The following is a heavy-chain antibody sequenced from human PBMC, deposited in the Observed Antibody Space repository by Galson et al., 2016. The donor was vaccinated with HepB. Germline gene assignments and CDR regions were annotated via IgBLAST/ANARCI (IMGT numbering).Heavy chain of an antibody. J-gene: IGHJ4*02. D-gene: IGHD1-26*01. V-gene: IGHV4-39*01. CDR3: ARHSGVSSVSYQGIDY. CDR2: IYYSGST. Sequence: SETLSLTCTVSGGSISSSTYYWAWIRQPPGKGLEWIGSIYYSGSTSYYPSLNSRVAISVDTSKNQFSLNLSSVTAADTAVYYCARHSGVSSVSYQGIDYWGQGTLVTVSS. CDR1: GGSISSSTYY.